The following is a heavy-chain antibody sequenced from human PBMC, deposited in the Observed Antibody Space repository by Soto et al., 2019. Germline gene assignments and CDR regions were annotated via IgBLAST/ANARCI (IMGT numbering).Heavy chain of an antibody. CDR1: GDTFSKYY. V-gene: IGHV1-2*02. Sequence: ASVKGSCKSSGDTFSKYYIHWVRQSPGQGLEWMGWIDPNRGGTKYAQNFQGRVTMTRDTSSTTVHMELTRLKVDDTAMYYCTRDYYYYDSRWRSFDPWGQGTLVTVSP. CDR2: IDPNRGGT. CDR3: TRDYYYYDSRWRSFDP. J-gene: IGHJ5*02. D-gene: IGHD3-22*01.